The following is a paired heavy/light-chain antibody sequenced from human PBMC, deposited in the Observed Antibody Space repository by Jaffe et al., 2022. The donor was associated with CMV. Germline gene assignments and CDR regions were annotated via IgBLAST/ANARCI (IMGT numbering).Heavy chain of an antibody. CDR1: GFTFSDYC. CDR2: ISTRGSTI. CDR3: ARDRKELASGGVYSGMDV. D-gene: IGHD3-10*01. Sequence: QVQVVESGGGLVKPGGSLRLSCAASGFTFSDYCMSWIRQTPGKGLEWLSYISTRGSTIYYADSVKGRFTISRDNANNSLYLQMNSLRVEDTAVYYCARDRKELASGGVYSGMDVWGQGTTVTVSS. J-gene: IGHJ6*02. V-gene: IGHV3-11*01.
Light chain of an antibody. CDR3: MQALEPRT. V-gene: IGKV2-28*01. CDR1: QSLLHRNGHNY. J-gene: IGKJ1*01. CDR2: LGS. Sequence: EIVMTQSPLFLPVTPGEPASISCRSSQSLLHRNGHNYLDWYLQKPGQSPQLLIYLGSYRASGVPDRFSGSGSGTDFTLRISRVEAGDVGVYYCMQALEPRTFGQGTKVEIK.